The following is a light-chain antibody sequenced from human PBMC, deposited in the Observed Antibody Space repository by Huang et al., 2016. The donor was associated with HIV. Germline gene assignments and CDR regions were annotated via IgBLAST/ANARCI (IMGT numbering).Light chain of an antibody. CDR2: KGS. CDR1: QSLVNSDGNTY. Sequence: DVVMTQSPLSLPVTLGQPASISCRSSQSLVNSDGNTYLNWFQQRPGQSPRRLIYKGSNRDSGVPDRFSGSGSGTDFTLRINNVEAEDVGIYYCMQGTHWPPWTFGQGTKVEIK. V-gene: IGKV2-30*01. CDR3: MQGTHWPPWT. J-gene: IGKJ1*01.